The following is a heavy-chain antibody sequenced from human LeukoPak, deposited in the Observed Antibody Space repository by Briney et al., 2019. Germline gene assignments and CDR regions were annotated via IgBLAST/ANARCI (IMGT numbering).Heavy chain of an antibody. D-gene: IGHD3-16*01. V-gene: IGHV4-59*01. J-gene: IGHJ6*03. CDR3: ARETSQKGAHYMDV. CDR2: IYYSGST. CDR1: GGSISSYY. Sequence: SETLSLTCTASGGSISSYYWSWIRQPPGKGLEWIGYIYYSGSTNYNPSLKSRVTISVDTSKNQFSLKLSSVIAADTAVYYCARETSQKGAHYMDVWGKGTTVTISS.